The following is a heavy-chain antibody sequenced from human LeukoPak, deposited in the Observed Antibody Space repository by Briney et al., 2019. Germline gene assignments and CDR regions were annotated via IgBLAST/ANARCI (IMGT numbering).Heavy chain of an antibody. CDR3: ARGGKATVVTM. V-gene: IGHV4-4*07. D-gene: IGHD4-23*01. CDR2: IYSSGST. J-gene: IGHJ4*02. CDR1: GGSISSYY. Sequence: SETLSLTCTVSGGSISSYYWSWIRQPAGKGLEWIGRIYSSGSTNYNPSLKSRVSMSVDTSKNQFSLKLTSVTAADTAVYYCARGGKATVVTMWGQGILVTVSS.